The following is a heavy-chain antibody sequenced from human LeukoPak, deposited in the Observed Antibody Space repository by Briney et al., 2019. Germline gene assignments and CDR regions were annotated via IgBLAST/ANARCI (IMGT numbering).Heavy chain of an antibody. J-gene: IGHJ5*02. CDR1: GFSFSSYW. CDR2: IKEDGSEK. Sequence: GGSLRLSCAASGFSFSSYWMSWVRQAPGKGLEWVANIKEDGSEKYYVDSVKGRFTISRDNAKNSLYLQMNSVRAEDTAVYYCARGPSYVVTFGGVINWFDPWGQGTLVTVSS. D-gene: IGHD3-16*01. CDR3: ARGPSYVVTFGGVINWFDP. V-gene: IGHV3-7*01.